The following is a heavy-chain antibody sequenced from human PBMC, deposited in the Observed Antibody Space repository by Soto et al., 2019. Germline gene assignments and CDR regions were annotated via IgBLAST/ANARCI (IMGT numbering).Heavy chain of an antibody. CDR3: ARGGDIVVVWYYYGMDV. Sequence: QVQLVQSGAEVKKPGASVKVSCKASGYTFTSYAMHWLRQAPGQRLEWMGWINAGNGNTKYSQKFQGRVTITRDTSASTAYMELSSLRSEDTAVYYCARGGDIVVVWYYYGMDVWGQGTTVTFSS. CDR1: GYTFTSYA. J-gene: IGHJ6*02. D-gene: IGHD2-15*01. CDR2: INAGNGNT. V-gene: IGHV1-3*01.